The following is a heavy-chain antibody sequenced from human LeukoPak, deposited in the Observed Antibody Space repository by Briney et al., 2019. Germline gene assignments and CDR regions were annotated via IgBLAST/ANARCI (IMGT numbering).Heavy chain of an antibody. D-gene: IGHD6-19*01. V-gene: IGHV4-61*01. Sequence: SETLSLTCTVSGGSVSGVSYYWSWIRQPPGKGPEWIGYIYYSGTTKYNPSLKSRVTISIDTSNNQFSLKLSSVTAADTAVYYCARGTPLYSSDWYVNWFDPWGQGTLVTVSS. J-gene: IGHJ5*02. CDR2: IYYSGTT. CDR3: ARGTPLYSSDWYVNWFDP. CDR1: GGSVSGVSYY.